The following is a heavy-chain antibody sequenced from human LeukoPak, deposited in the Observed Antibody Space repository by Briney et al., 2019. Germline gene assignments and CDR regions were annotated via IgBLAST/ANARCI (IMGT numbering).Heavy chain of an antibody. V-gene: IGHV3-21*01. CDR1: GFTFSRYS. D-gene: IGHD3-3*01. CDR2: ISISSNYI. CDR3: ARGSRLGVVGRDAFDI. J-gene: IGHJ3*02. Sequence: GGSLRLSCAASGFTFSRYSMNWVRQAPGKGLEWVSSISISSNYIYYPDSLKGRFTISRDNAKNPLYLQINSLRAEDTAVYYCARGSRLGVVGRDAFDIWGQGTMVTVSS.